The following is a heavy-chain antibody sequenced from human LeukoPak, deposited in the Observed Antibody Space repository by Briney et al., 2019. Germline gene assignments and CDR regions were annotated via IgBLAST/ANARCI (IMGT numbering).Heavy chain of an antibody. D-gene: IGHD3-3*01. Sequence: PGGSLRLSCAASGFTFSSYWMSWVRQAPGKGLEWVANIKQDGSEKYYVDSVKGRFTISRDNAKNSLYLQMNSLRAEDTAVYYCARVIDFWSGYYPYYFDYWGQGTLVTVSS. CDR3: ARVIDFWSGYYPYYFDY. CDR1: GFTFSSYW. J-gene: IGHJ4*02. V-gene: IGHV3-7*01. CDR2: IKQDGSEK.